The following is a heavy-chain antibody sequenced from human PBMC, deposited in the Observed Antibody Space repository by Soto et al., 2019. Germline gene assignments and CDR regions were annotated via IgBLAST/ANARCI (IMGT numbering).Heavy chain of an antibody. J-gene: IGHJ4*02. CDR2: ISSSSSYI. Sequence: EVQLVESGGGLVKPGGSLRLSCAASGFTFSRYSMNWLRQAPGKGLEWVSSISSSSSYIYYADSVKGRFTISRDNAKNSLYLQMNSLRAEDTAGYYCARLVVPAAADYWGQGTLVTVSS. V-gene: IGHV3-21*01. CDR1: GFTFSRYS. CDR3: ARLVVPAAADY. D-gene: IGHD2-2*01.